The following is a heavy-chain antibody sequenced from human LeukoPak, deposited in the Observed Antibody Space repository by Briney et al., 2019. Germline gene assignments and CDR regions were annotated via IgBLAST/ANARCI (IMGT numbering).Heavy chain of an antibody. J-gene: IGHJ4*02. CDR1: GFSISSHW. CDR3: ARGPTYGSRSDFLES. Sequence: QPGGSLRLSCVASGFSISSHWMSWVRQAPGKGLEWVASLKEDVSARNLVDSVKGRFTISTDNAKNSLYLQMNSLRVEDTAVYYCARGPTYGSRSDFLESWGLGTLVTVSS. CDR2: LKEDVSAR. V-gene: IGHV3-7*01. D-gene: IGHD3-10*01.